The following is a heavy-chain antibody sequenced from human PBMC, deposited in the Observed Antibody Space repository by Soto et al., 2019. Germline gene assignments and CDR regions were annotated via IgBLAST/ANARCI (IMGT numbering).Heavy chain of an antibody. CDR2: IYYSGST. Sequence: PSETLSLTCTVSGGSISSGDYYWSWIRQPPGEGLEWIGYIYYSGSTYYNPSLKSRVTISVDTSKNQFSLKLSSVTAADTAVYYCARVKMATTFFDYWGQGTLVTVSS. CDR1: GGSISSGDYY. J-gene: IGHJ4*02. CDR3: ARVKMATTFFDY. V-gene: IGHV4-30-4*01. D-gene: IGHD1-1*01.